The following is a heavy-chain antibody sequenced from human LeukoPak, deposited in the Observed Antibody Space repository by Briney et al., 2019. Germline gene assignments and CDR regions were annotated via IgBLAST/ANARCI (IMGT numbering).Heavy chain of an antibody. Sequence: SQTLSLTCTVSGGSISSGDYYWSWIRQPPGKGLEWIGYIYYSGSTYYSPSLKSRVTISVDTSKNQFSLKLSSVTAADTAVYYCASGIAVAGTLDYWGQGTLVTVSS. J-gene: IGHJ4*02. D-gene: IGHD6-19*01. CDR2: IYYSGST. CDR1: GGSISSGDYY. V-gene: IGHV4-30-4*01. CDR3: ASGIAVAGTLDY.